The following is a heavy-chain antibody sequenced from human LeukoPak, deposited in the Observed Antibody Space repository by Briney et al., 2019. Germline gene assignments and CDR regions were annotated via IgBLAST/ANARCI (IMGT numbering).Heavy chain of an antibody. J-gene: IGHJ6*03. V-gene: IGHV4-39*01. Sequence: PSETLSLACTVSGGSISSSSYYWGWIRQPPGKGLEWIGSIYYSGSTYYNPSLKSRVTISVDTSKNQFSLKLSSVTAADTAVYYCARPMDFWSGPLGYYYYMDVWGKGTTVTVSS. CDR1: GGSISSSSYY. CDR3: ARPMDFWSGPLGYYYYMDV. D-gene: IGHD3-3*01. CDR2: IYYSGST.